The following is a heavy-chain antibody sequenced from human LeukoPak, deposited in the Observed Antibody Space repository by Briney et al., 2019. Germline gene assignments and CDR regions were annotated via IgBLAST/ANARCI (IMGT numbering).Heavy chain of an antibody. CDR2: IKLDGSET. Sequence: GGSLRLSCAASGFTFGSFWRNWFGRAPGRGRGWVPTIKLDGSETHYVDSVTGRFTISRDNAKSSLHLQMNSLRAEDTALYYCARDPGNTGSGRYYFDCWGQGTLVTVSS. V-gene: IGHV3-7*01. CDR1: GFTFGSFW. J-gene: IGHJ4*02. CDR3: ARDPGNTGSGRYYFDC. D-gene: IGHD6-19*01.